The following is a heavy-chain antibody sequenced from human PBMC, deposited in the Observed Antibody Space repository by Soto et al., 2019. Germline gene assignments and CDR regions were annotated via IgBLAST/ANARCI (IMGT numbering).Heavy chain of an antibody. D-gene: IGHD2-15*01. CDR1: GGSISSSNW. CDR2: IYHSGST. J-gene: IGHJ4*02. Sequence: QVQLQESGPGLVKPSGTLSLTCAVSGGSISSSNWWSWVRQPPGKGLEWIGEIYHSGSTNYNPSLKRRVTISVDKAKNQFSLKLSAVTAADTAVYYCASFTRGYCSGGSCSSYFDYWGQGTLVTVSS. CDR3: ASFTRGYCSGGSCSSYFDY. V-gene: IGHV4-4*02.